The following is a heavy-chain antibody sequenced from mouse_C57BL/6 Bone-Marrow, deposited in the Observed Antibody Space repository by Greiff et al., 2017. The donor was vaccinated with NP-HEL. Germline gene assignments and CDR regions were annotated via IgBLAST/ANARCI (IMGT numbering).Heavy chain of an antibody. Sequence: EVQLVESGGGLVQPGGSLKLSCAASGFTFSDYYMYWVRQTPEKRLEWVAYISNGGGSTYYPDTVKGRFTISRDNAKNTLYLQMSRLKSEDTAMYYCARHVDYGSSFFFDYWGQGTTLTVSS. J-gene: IGHJ2*01. CDR3: ARHVDYGSSFFFDY. CDR2: ISNGGGST. CDR1: GFTFSDYY. D-gene: IGHD1-1*01. V-gene: IGHV5-12*01.